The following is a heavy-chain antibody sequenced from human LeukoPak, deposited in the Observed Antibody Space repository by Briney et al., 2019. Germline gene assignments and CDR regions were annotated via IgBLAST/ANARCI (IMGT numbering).Heavy chain of an antibody. CDR3: ARDAVEVVPAAMYYNWFDP. J-gene: IGHJ5*02. CDR1: GGTFSSYA. V-gene: IGHV1-69*04. D-gene: IGHD2-2*01. Sequence: SVEVSCKASGGTFSSYAISWVRQAPGQGLEWMGRIIPIFGIANYAQKFQGRVTITADKSTSTAYMELSSLRSEDTAVYYCARDAVEVVPAAMYYNWFDPWGQGTLVTVSS. CDR2: IIPIFGIA.